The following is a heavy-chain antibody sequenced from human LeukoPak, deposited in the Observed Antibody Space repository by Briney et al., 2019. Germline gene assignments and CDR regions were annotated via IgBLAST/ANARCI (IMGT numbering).Heavy chain of an antibody. J-gene: IGHJ3*02. CDR3: ARYWGSNAFDI. Sequence: PSETLSLTCTVSGGSISRGSYYWTWIRQPAGKGLEWIGRIYTSESTNYNPSLKSRVSISVDTSKNQFSLKLTSVTAADTAVYYCARYWGSNAFDIWGQGTMVTVSS. V-gene: IGHV4-61*02. D-gene: IGHD7-27*01. CDR1: GGSISRGSYY. CDR2: IYTSEST.